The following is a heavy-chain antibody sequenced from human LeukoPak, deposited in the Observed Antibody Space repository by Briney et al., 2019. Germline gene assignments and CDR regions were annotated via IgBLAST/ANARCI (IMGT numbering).Heavy chain of an antibody. D-gene: IGHD6-19*01. J-gene: IGHJ2*01. Sequence: PGRSLRLSCAASGFTFSSYGMHWVRQAPGKGLEWVAVIWYDGSNKYYADSVKGRFTISRDNSKNTLYLRMNSLRAEDTAVYYCARDQGQWLVPRYFDLWGRGTLVTVSS. CDR3: ARDQGQWLVPRYFDL. CDR2: IWYDGSNK. V-gene: IGHV3-33*01. CDR1: GFTFSSYG.